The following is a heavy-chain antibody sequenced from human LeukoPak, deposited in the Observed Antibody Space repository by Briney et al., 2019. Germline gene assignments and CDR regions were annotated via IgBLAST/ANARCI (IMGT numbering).Heavy chain of an antibody. CDR2: ITWNSGSI. Sequence: PGGSLRLSCAASGFTFDDYAMHWVRQAPGKGLEWVSGITWNSGSIDYADSVKGRFTISRDNAKNTLYLQMNSLRAEDTAVYYCAPVPGYCSGGSCYRTGLDYWGQGTLVTVSS. V-gene: IGHV3-9*01. CDR1: GFTFDDYA. J-gene: IGHJ4*02. CDR3: APVPGYCSGGSCYRTGLDY. D-gene: IGHD2-15*01.